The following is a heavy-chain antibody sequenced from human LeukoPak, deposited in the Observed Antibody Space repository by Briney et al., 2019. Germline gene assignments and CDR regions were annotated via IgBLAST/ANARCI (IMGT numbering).Heavy chain of an antibody. J-gene: IGHJ4*02. D-gene: IGHD3-3*01. Sequence: ASVKVSCKASGGTFISYAISWVRQAPGQGLEWMGRIIPIFGTADYAQKFQGRVTITTDESTSTAYMELSSLRSEDTAVYYCARGRDPGYDFWSGYYGREDMLCDYWGQGTLVTVSS. CDR1: GGTFISYA. V-gene: IGHV1-69*05. CDR3: ARGRDPGYDFWSGYYGREDMLCDY. CDR2: IIPIFGTA.